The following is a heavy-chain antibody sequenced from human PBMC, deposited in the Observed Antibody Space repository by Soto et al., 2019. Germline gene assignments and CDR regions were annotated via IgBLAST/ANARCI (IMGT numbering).Heavy chain of an antibody. D-gene: IGHD3-10*01. Sequence: GESLKISCKGSGYSFSSYWIAWVRHMPGKGLEWMGIIYPGDSDTTYRPSFQGQVTISADKSISTAYLQWSSLRASDTAMYYCARGGSGTTGYDAFDIWGQGTMVTVSS. CDR1: GYSFSSYW. J-gene: IGHJ3*02. CDR3: ARGGSGTTGYDAFDI. CDR2: IYPGDSDT. V-gene: IGHV5-51*01.